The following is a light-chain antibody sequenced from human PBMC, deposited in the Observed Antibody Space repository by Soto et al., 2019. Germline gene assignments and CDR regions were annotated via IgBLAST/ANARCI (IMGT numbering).Light chain of an antibody. CDR3: MQAIQAPRT. J-gene: IGKJ1*01. CDR2: LGS. CDR1: QSLLHSNGNIY. Sequence: DIVLTQSPLSLPVTPGEPASISCRSSQSLLHSNGNIYLDWYLQKPGQSPHLLIYLGSIRASGVPDRFSGSGSGTYFTLKITRVEAEDVGVYYCMQAIQAPRTFGLGTKVEIK. V-gene: IGKV2-28*01.